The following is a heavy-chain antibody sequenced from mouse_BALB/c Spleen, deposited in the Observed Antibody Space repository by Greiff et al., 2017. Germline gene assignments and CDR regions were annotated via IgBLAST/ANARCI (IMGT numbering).Heavy chain of an antibody. CDR2: ISNGGGST. CDR3: ARHGSSYGQFAY. J-gene: IGHJ3*01. V-gene: IGHV5-12-2*01. Sequence: EVQLVESGGGLVQPGGSLKLSCAASGFTFSSYTMSWVRQTPEKRLEWVAYISNGGGSTYYPDTVKGRFTISRDNAKNTLYLQMSSLKSEDTAMYYCARHGSSYGQFAYWGQGTLVTVSA. CDR1: GFTFSSYT. D-gene: IGHD1-1*01.